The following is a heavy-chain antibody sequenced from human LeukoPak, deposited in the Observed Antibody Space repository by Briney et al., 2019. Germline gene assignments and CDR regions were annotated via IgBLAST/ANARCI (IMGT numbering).Heavy chain of an antibody. Sequence: ASVKVSCKASGYTFTSYVINWVRQATGQGRDGMGWMNPNRGNTGYAQKFQGRVTMTRNTSISTAYMELSSLRSEDTAVYYCARAPVVPAASGHYYYYMDVWGKGTTVTVSS. V-gene: IGHV1-8*01. CDR1: GYTFTSYV. CDR3: ARAPVVPAASGHYYYYMDV. CDR2: MNPNRGNT. D-gene: IGHD2-2*01. J-gene: IGHJ6*03.